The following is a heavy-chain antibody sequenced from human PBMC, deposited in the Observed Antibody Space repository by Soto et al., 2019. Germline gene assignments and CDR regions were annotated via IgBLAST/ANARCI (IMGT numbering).Heavy chain of an antibody. Sequence: ASVKVSCKASGYTFTSYDINWVRQATGQGLEWMGWISGYNGNTNYAQKFQGRVTMTTDTSTSTAYMELRSLRSDDTAVYYCARDGNWRLDYWGQGALVTVSS. CDR3: ARDGNWRLDY. CDR1: GYTFTSYD. CDR2: ISGYNGNT. D-gene: IGHD1-1*01. V-gene: IGHV1-18*01. J-gene: IGHJ4*02.